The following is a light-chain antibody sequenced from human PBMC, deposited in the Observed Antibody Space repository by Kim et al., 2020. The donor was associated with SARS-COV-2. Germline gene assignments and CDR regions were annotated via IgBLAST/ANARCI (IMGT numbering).Light chain of an antibody. CDR1: QSPGRW. Sequence: DNQVTQSPSILSASIGDRVSVTCRASQSPGRWLAWYQQKPGKAPKILIYDVSSLKSGVPSRFSGSGSGTEFTLTISNLQPEDSATYYCQQYSSYPLTFGGGTKLEI. CDR2: DVS. CDR3: QQYSSYPLT. J-gene: IGKJ4*01. V-gene: IGKV1-5*01.